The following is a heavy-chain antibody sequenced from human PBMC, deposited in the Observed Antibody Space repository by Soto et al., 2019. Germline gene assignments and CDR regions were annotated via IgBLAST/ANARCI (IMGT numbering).Heavy chain of an antibody. CDR1: GGSISSGDYY. J-gene: IGHJ4*02. CDR2: IYHSGGT. D-gene: IGHD2-15*01. Sequence: PSETLSLTCTVSGGSISSGDYYWSWIRQPPGKGLEWIGYIYHSGGTYYNPSLKSRVTISVDTSKNQFSLKLSSVTAADTAVYYCARVHCSGGSCRNGLDYWGQGTLVTVSS. V-gene: IGHV4-30-4*01. CDR3: ARVHCSGGSCRNGLDY.